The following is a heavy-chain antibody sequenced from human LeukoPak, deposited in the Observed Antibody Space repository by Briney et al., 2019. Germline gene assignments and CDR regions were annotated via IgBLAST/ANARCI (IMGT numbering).Heavy chain of an antibody. V-gene: IGHV3-7*01. CDR2: IKQDGSEK. J-gene: IGHJ6*03. CDR3: AREMVEMATKLAYYMDV. CDR1: GFTFRSYW. Sequence: PGGSLRLSCAASGFTFRSYWMCWVRQAPGKGLEWVANIKQDGSEKYYVDSVKGRFTISRDNAKNSLYLQMNSLRAEDTAVYYCAREMVEMATKLAYYMDVWGKGTTVTVSS. D-gene: IGHD5-24*01.